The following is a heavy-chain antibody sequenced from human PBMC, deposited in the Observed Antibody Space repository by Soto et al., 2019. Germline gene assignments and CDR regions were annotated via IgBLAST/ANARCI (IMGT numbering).Heavy chain of an antibody. J-gene: IGHJ4*02. Sequence: SVKVSGKASGGTFSSYTISWVRQAPGQGLEWMGRIIPILGIANYAQKFQGRVTITADKSTSTAYMELSSLRSEDTAVYYCATRTTGTQYDYWGQGTLVTVSS. V-gene: IGHV1-69*02. CDR3: ATRTTGTQYDY. D-gene: IGHD1-1*01. CDR1: GGTFSSYT. CDR2: IIPILGIA.